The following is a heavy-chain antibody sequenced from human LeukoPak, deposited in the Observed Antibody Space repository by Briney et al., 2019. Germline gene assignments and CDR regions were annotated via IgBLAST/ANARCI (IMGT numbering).Heavy chain of an antibody. D-gene: IGHD5-18*01. CDR1: GFGFLNYW. CDR2: IKQDGSDK. Sequence: GGSLRLSCVASGFGFLNYWMTWVRQAPGEGLEWVANIKQDGSDKYYVDSVKGRFIISRDNAKNSVYLQMNSLRVEDTAVYYCARVSVMVRSWWFDPWGQGTLVTVSS. V-gene: IGHV3-7*01. J-gene: IGHJ5*02. CDR3: ARVSVMVRSWWFDP.